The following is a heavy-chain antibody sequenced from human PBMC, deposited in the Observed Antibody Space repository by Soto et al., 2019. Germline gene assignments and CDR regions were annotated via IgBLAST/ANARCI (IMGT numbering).Heavy chain of an antibody. D-gene: IGHD2-15*01. CDR2: ISHSGST. J-gene: IGHJ6*02. CDR1: GGCFKGYY. Sequence: XDTLSVTCSVDGGCFKGYYWSWIRQPPGRGLEWIGEISHSGSTNYNPSLKSRVTISVDTSKNHFSLKLSSVTAADTAVYYCAREVEYCSGGSCFRYYYYGMDVWGQGTTVTVSS. CDR3: AREVEYCSGGSCFRYYYYGMDV. V-gene: IGHV4-34*01.